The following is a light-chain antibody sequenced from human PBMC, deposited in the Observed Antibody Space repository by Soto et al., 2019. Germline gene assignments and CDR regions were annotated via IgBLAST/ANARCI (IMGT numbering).Light chain of an antibody. CDR2: RAY. CDR3: QQSHITQYS. Sequence: DIQMTQSPSSLSASVGDRVTITCRASQNINTDLHWYQQRLGEAPNLLISRAYNLQSGVPSRFSGGGFGTDFTLTISGLQREDFATYYCQQSHITQYSFGQGTTVEIK. V-gene: IGKV1-39*01. J-gene: IGKJ2*03. CDR1: QNINTD.